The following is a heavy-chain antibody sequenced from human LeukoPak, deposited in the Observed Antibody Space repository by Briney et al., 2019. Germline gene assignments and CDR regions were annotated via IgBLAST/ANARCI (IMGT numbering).Heavy chain of an antibody. Sequence: ASETLSLTCTVSGESIINYYWTWIRQPPGKGLEWIGSIYHNGGTNYNPFLESRVTMSVDTSKNQFSLKLSSVTAADTAVYYCARVGTAMAYNYGMDVWGQGTTVTVSS. J-gene: IGHJ6*02. CDR3: ARVGTAMAYNYGMDV. D-gene: IGHD5-18*01. CDR2: IYHNGGT. CDR1: GESIINYY. V-gene: IGHV4-59*01.